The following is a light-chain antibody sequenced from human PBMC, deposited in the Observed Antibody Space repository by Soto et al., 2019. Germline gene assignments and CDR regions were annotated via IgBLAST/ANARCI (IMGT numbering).Light chain of an antibody. CDR2: GAS. CDR3: QQLFTYPPT. Sequence: IQLTQSPSSLSASMGDRVTITCRASQGTINYLAWYQQKPGKAPKLLIYGASTLQGVVPSRFSGSGSGTDFTLTVSSLRPEDLATYYCQQLFTYPPTFGPGTKVDIK. CDR1: QGTINY. V-gene: IGKV1-9*01. J-gene: IGKJ3*01.